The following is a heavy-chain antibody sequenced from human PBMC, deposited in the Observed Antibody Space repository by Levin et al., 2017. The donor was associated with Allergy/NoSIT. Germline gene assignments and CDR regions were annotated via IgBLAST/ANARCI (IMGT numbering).Heavy chain of an antibody. Sequence: GESLKISCAASGFTFENYWMTWVRQAPGKGLEWMANINGDVTRKECVDCVRGRFTISRDNAKKSIYLQINSLRVEDTARYYCARDTSPRVEPSSYYDALDVWGPGTMVTVSS. D-gene: IGHD1-14*01. J-gene: IGHJ3*01. V-gene: IGHV3-7*03. CDR2: INGDVTRK. CDR1: GFTFENYW. CDR3: ARDTSPRVEPSSYYDALDV.